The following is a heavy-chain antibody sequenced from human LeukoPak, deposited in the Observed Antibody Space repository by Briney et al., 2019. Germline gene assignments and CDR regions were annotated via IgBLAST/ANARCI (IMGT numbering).Heavy chain of an antibody. Sequence: PSETLSLTCAVYGGSFSGYYWSWIRQPPGKGLEWIWEINHSGSTNYNPSLKSRVTISVDRSKNQFSLKLSSVTAADTAVYYCARGYGDYPFDYWGQGTLVTVSS. CDR1: GGSFSGYY. J-gene: IGHJ4*02. CDR3: ARGYGDYPFDY. CDR2: INHSGST. D-gene: IGHD4-17*01. V-gene: IGHV4-34*01.